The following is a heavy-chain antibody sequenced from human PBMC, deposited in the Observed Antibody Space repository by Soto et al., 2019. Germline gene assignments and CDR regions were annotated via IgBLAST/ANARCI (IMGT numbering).Heavy chain of an antibody. J-gene: IGHJ6*02. CDR3: ARFNVVTESNGMDV. Sequence: QVQLVQSGAEEKKPGASVKVSCKASGYTFTSYAMHWVRQAPGQRLEWMGWINAGNGNTKYSQKFQGRVTITRDTSARTAYMELSSLRSEDTAVYYCARFNVVTESNGMDVWGQGTTVTVSS. D-gene: IGHD2-15*01. V-gene: IGHV1-3*05. CDR1: GYTFTSYA. CDR2: INAGNGNT.